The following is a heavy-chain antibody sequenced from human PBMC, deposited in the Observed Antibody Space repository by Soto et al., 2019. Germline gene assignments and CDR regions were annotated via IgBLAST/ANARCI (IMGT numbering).Heavy chain of an antibody. Sequence: QVQLVESGGGVVQPGRSLGLSCAASGFTFSRDGMHWVRQAPGKGLEWVAVISYDGSKKYYADSVKGRFTISRDNSKNTLYLQMNSLRVEDTAVYYCAKDKSSSWTFDYWGQGTLVTVSS. V-gene: IGHV3-30*18. J-gene: IGHJ4*02. CDR1: GFTFSRDG. CDR2: ISYDGSKK. CDR3: AKDKSSSWTFDY. D-gene: IGHD6-13*01.